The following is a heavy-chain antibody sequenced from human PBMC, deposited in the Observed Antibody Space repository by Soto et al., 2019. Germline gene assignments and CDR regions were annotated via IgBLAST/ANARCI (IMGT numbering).Heavy chain of an antibody. CDR1: GYTFTSYG. J-gene: IGHJ6*02. D-gene: IGHD2-2*02. Sequence: ASVKVSFKASGYTFTSYGISWVRQAPGQGLEWMGWISAYNGNTNYAQKLQGRVTMTTDTSTSTAYMELRSLRSDDTAVYYCARAGYCSSTSCYTGMIYYYYGMDVWGQGTTVTVSS. CDR2: ISAYNGNT. V-gene: IGHV1-18*01. CDR3: ARAGYCSSTSCYTGMIYYYYGMDV.